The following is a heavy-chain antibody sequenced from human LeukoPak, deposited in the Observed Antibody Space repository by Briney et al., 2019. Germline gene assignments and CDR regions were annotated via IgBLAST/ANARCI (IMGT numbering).Heavy chain of an antibody. J-gene: IGHJ4*02. CDR2: TSSDGTIK. CDR3: ARDLRSGAPDYFDS. Sequence: PGGSLRLSCVASGFGFITYDMHWVRQAPGKGLEWVAVTSSDGTIKIYTDSVKGRFTISRDNSKNTLYLEMNNLRVDDTAVYFCARDLRSGAPDYFDSWGQGTLVTVSS. D-gene: IGHD1-14*01. CDR1: GFGFITYD. V-gene: IGHV3-30*04.